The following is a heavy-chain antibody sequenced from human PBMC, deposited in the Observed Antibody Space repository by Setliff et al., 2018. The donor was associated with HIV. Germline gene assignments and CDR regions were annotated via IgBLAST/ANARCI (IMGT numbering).Heavy chain of an antibody. CDR3: AKGGYYDSTGYYYYYLYYLDE. V-gene: IGHV1-69*13. J-gene: IGHJ6*03. CDR1: GDTFNSYA. CDR2: VIPIFGTA. D-gene: IGHD3-22*01. Sequence: SVKVSCKASGDTFNSYAISWVRQAPGQGLEWMGGVIPIFGTANYAQKFQGRVTITADESTSTAYMELSRLRSEDTAVYYCAKGGYYDSTGYYYYYLYYLDEWGKGTTVTVSS.